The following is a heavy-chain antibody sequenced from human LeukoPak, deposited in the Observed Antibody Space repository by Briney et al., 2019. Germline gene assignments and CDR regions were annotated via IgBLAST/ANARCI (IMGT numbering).Heavy chain of an antibody. V-gene: IGHV3-9*01. CDR2: ISWDGNKV. J-gene: IGHJ4*02. CDR1: GFTFNDYD. D-gene: IGHD1-26*01. CDR3: AKDRPVATTLHHFDH. Sequence: GGSLRLSCAVSGFTFNDYDMHWVRQGPGKGLEWVSDISWDGNKVAYADSVKGRFTISRDNDKNSLYLQMTSLRPEDTAFYYCAKDRPVATTLHHFDHWGRGTLVTVSS.